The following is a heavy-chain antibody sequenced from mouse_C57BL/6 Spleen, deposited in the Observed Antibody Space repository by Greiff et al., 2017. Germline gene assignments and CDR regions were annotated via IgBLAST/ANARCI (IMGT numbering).Heavy chain of an antibody. CDR3: ARDAYYSNPAWFAY. D-gene: IGHD2-5*01. CDR2: IYPGSGNT. J-gene: IGHJ3*01. V-gene: IGHV1-76*01. CDR1: GYTFTDYY. Sequence: VQRVESGAELVRPGASVKLSCKASGYTFTDYYINWVKQRPGQGLEWIARIYPGSGNTYYNEKFKGKATLNAEKSSSTAYMQLSSLTSEDSAVYFCARDAYYSNPAWFAYWGQGTLVTVSA.